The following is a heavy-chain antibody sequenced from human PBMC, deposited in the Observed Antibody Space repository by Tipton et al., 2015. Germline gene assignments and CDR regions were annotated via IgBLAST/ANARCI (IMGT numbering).Heavy chain of an antibody. D-gene: IGHD3-9*01. Sequence: SLRLSCAASGFTLLTHEMTWVRQAPGKGLEWVARIKRNGDGGTRDYAPPVKGRFTISRDDSKNILYMEMNSLKTEDTAVYYCTTDPRYYDISEGTDAFDMWGQGTMVTVSS. CDR1: GFTLLTHE. CDR2: IKRNGDGGTR. V-gene: IGHV3-15*01. CDR3: TTDPRYYDISEGTDAFDM. J-gene: IGHJ3*02.